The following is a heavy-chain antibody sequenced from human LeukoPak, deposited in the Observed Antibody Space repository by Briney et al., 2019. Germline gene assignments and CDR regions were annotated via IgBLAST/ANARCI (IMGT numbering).Heavy chain of an antibody. D-gene: IGHD5-18*01. J-gene: IGHJ4*02. CDR3: ARGGLWLHSVIDY. CDR1: GGSISSYY. CDR2: IYYSGST. Sequence: PSETLSLTCTVSGGSISSYYWSWIRQPPGKGLEWIGYIYYSGSTNYNPSLKSRVTISVDTSENQFSLKLSSVTAADTAVYYCARGGLWLHSVIDYWGQGTLVTVSS. V-gene: IGHV4-59*01.